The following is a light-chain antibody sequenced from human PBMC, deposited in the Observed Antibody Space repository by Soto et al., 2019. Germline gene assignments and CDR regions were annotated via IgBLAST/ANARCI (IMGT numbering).Light chain of an antibody. Sequence: QSALTQPRSVSGSPGQSVTISCTGTSSDVGGYNYVSWYQQHPGKAPELIIYDVNKRPSGVPDRFSGSKSGNTASLTISGLQAEDEAEYYCCSYAGSYTFLVVFGGGTKLTVL. V-gene: IGLV2-11*01. CDR3: CSYAGSYTFLVV. CDR2: DVN. CDR1: SSDVGGYNY. J-gene: IGLJ2*01.